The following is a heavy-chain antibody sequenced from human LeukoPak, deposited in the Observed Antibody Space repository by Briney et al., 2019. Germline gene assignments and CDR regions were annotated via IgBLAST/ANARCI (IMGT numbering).Heavy chain of an antibody. J-gene: IGHJ5*02. V-gene: IGHV4-31*03. D-gene: IGHD3-10*01. Sequence: SETLSLTCTVSGGSVSSGNYYWNWIRQHPGKSLEWIGYIYYSGSTSYNPSLRSRVTISVTPKNQFSLKMTSVTAADTAVYYCARSNYYASEGRFNPWGQGTLVTVSS. CDR3: ARSNYYASEGRFNP. CDR1: GGSVSSGNYY. CDR2: IYYSGST.